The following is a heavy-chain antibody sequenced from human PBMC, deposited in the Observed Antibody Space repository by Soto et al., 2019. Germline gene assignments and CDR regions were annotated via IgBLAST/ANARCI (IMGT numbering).Heavy chain of an antibody. CDR3: AKCGLDFWSGYLCYYGMDV. V-gene: IGHV3-23*01. Sequence: GGSLRLSCAASGFTFSSYAMSWVRQAPGKGLKWVSAISGSGGSTYYADSVKGRFTISRDNSKNTLYLQMNSLRAEDTAVYYCAKCGLDFWSGYLCYYGMDVWGQGTTVTVSS. CDR1: GFTFSSYA. J-gene: IGHJ6*02. D-gene: IGHD3-3*01. CDR2: ISGSGGST.